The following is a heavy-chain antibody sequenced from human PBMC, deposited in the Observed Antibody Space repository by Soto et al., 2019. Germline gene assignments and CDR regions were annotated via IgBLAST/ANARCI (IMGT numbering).Heavy chain of an antibody. CDR1: GFNFNIYA. J-gene: IGHJ5*02. CDR3: AKPITAGGSNS. D-gene: IGHD3-10*01. Sequence: ARILESRGGLAQPGGSLKISCTASGFNFNIYAMSWVRQAPGKGLEWVSGISASATQTYYAESVKGRFAISRDNSKSTLYLQLDSLTPEDTARYYCAKPITAGGSNSWGPGTLVAVSS. CDR2: ISASATQT. V-gene: IGHV3-23*01.